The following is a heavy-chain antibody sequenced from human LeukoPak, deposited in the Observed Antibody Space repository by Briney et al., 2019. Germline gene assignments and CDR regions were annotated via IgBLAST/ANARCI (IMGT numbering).Heavy chain of an antibody. CDR2: ISGTGGST. V-gene: IGHV3-23*01. CDR3: AKDASGWYSNWFDP. Sequence: PGGSLRLSCAASGFTFSSYGMSWVRQAPGKGLEWVSAISGTGGSTYHADSVKGRFTISRDNSKNTVYLQMNSLRAEDTAVYYCAKDASGWYSNWFDPWGQGTLVTVSS. J-gene: IGHJ5*02. CDR1: GFTFSSYG. D-gene: IGHD6-19*01.